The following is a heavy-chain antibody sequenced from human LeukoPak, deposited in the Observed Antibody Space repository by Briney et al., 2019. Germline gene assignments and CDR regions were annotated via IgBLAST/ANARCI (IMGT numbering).Heavy chain of an antibody. CDR3: ANQDCSSTSCYFAWFDP. D-gene: IGHD2-2*01. CDR1: GGSISSSNW. V-gene: IGHV4-4*02. Sequence: KASETLSLTCAVSGGSISSSNWWSWVRQPPGKGLEWIGEIYHSGSTNYNPSLKSRVTISVDKSKNQFSLKLSSVTAADTAVYYCANQDCSSTSCYFAWFDPWGQGTLVTVSS. CDR2: IYHSGST. J-gene: IGHJ5*02.